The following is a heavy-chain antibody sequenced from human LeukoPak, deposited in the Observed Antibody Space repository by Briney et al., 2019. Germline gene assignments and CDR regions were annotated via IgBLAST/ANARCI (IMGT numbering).Heavy chain of an antibody. CDR1: GFTFSSYN. Sequence: PGGSLRLSCAASGFTFSSYNMNWVRQAPGKGLEWVSAISGSGGSTYYADSVKGRFTISRDNSKNTLYLQMNSLRAEDTAVYYCARWEEGIAAAGTGGSDYWGQGTLVTVSS. J-gene: IGHJ4*02. CDR2: ISGSGGST. V-gene: IGHV3-23*01. D-gene: IGHD6-13*01. CDR3: ARWEEGIAAAGTGGSDY.